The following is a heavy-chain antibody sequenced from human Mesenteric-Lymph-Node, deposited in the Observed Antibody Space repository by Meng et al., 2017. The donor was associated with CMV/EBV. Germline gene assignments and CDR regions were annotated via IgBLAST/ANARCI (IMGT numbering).Heavy chain of an antibody. CDR3: TKQNSSSWNHYYGLDV. J-gene: IGHJ6*02. CDR2: TYYRKKWFN. V-gene: IGHV6-1*01. D-gene: IGHD6-13*01. CDR1: RDSVSSNSAA. Sequence: SETLSLTCALPRDSVSSNSAAWHWIRQSPSRGLEWLGRTYYRKKWFNDYAVSVKSRLIINPDTSRNQFSLQLNSVTPEDTAVYYCTKQNSSSWNHYYGLDVWGQGTTVTVSS.